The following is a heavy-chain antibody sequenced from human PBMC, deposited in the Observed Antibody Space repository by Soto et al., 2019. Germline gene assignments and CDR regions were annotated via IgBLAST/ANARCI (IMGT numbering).Heavy chain of an antibody. CDR2: IYYSGST. Sequence: PSETLSLTCTVSGGSIRSYYWGWIRQPPGKGLEWIGTIYYSGSTYYTPSLKSRVTISVDTSRNQFSLKLSSVTAADTAVYYCARQDYYGSGSYVSWGQGSLVTVSS. CDR1: GGSIRSYY. D-gene: IGHD3-10*01. V-gene: IGHV4-39*01. J-gene: IGHJ4*02. CDR3: ARQDYYGSGSYVS.